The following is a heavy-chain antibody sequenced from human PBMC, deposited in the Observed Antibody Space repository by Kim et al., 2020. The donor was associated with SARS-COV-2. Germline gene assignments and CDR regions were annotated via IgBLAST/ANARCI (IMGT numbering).Heavy chain of an antibody. CDR3: ARDERGYGYRDYFDS. V-gene: IGHV3-23*01. J-gene: IGHJ4*02. D-gene: IGHD5-18*01. Sequence: SGECRFTITRENSKDTLYLQMNSLRAEDTALYYCARDERGYGYRDYFDSWGQGTLVTVSS.